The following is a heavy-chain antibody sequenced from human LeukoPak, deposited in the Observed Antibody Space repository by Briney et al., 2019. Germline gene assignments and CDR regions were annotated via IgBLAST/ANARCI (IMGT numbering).Heavy chain of an antibody. CDR3: AELGITMIGGV. Sequence: GGSLRLSCAASGFTFSRYAMTWVRQASGKGLEWVSAISGSGGSTYSADSVKGRFTISRDNSKNTLYLQMNSLRAEDTAVYYRAELGITMIGGVWGKGTTVTISS. CDR2: ISGSGGST. CDR1: GFTFSRYA. J-gene: IGHJ6*04. V-gene: IGHV3-23*01. D-gene: IGHD3-10*02.